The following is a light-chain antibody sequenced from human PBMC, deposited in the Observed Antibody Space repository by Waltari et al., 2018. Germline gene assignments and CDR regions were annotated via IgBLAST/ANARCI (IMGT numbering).Light chain of an antibody. CDR1: NSNIGSNY. J-gene: IGLJ2*01. Sequence: QSVVTRPPSASGTPGQRVTISCSGSNSNIGSNYVYWSQQLPGKAPKLLIYRDNQRPSGVPDRFSASRSGTTASLAISGLRSEDEAGYYCAAWDDRLSGQLFGGGTNLAVL. CDR2: RDN. CDR3: AAWDDRLSGQL. V-gene: IGLV1-47*01.